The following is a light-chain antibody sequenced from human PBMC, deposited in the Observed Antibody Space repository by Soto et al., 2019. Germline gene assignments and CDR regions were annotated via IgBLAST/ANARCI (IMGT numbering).Light chain of an antibody. J-gene: IGKJ1*01. Sequence: EIVLTPSPSTRSLSPGERATLSCRASQSVSSYLAWYQQKPGQAPRLLIYGASSRATGIPDRFSGSGSGTDFTLTISRLEPEDFAVYYCQQYGSSPPWTFGQGTKVDIK. CDR1: QSVSSY. CDR3: QQYGSSPPWT. V-gene: IGKV3-20*01. CDR2: GAS.